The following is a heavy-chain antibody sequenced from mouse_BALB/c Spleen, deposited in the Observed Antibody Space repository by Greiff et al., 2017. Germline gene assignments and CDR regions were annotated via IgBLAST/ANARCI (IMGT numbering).Heavy chain of an antibody. Sequence: QVQLQQSGPGLVQPSQSLSITCTVSGFSLTSYGVHWVRQSPGKGLEWLGVIGSGGSTDYNAAFISRLSISKDNSKSQVFVKMNSLQADDTAIDYCARKGDYGSTLDYWGQGTTLTVSA. J-gene: IGHJ2*01. D-gene: IGHD1-1*01. CDR3: ARKGDYGSTLDY. CDR2: IGSGGST. V-gene: IGHV2-4-1*01. CDR1: GFSLTSYG.